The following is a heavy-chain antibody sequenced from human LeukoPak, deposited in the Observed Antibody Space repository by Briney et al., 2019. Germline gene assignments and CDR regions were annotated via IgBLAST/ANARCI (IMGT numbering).Heavy chain of an antibody. D-gene: IGHD2-8*02. CDR1: GFSVYRYNY. V-gene: IGHV3-53*01. J-gene: IGHJ6*04. Sequence: PGGSLRLSCTGSGFSVYRYNYMNWVRQAPGKGLEWVSLIYTDGSAYYADSVKGRFTLSRDISRNTLYLQMNNLRAEDTATYYCAREGYCTVASCSVWGKGTTVTVSS. CDR3: AREGYCTVASCSV. CDR2: IYTDGSA.